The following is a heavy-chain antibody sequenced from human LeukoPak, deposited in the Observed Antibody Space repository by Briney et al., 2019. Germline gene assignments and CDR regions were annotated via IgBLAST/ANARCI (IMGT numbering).Heavy chain of an antibody. J-gene: IGHJ5*02. CDR3: VRYSSSWYLGWFDP. CDR1: GFTFRSYA. V-gene: IGHV3-23*01. Sequence: SGGSLRLSCAASGFTFRSYAMSWVRQAPGKGLEWVSAISGSGGSTYYADSVKGRFTISRDNSKNTLYLQTNSLRAEDTAVYYCVRYSSSWYLGWFDPWGQGTLVTVSS. D-gene: IGHD6-13*01. CDR2: ISGSGGST.